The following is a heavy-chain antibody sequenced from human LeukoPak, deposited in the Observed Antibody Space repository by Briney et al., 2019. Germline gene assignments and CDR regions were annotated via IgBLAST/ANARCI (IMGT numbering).Heavy chain of an antibody. J-gene: IGHJ3*02. D-gene: IGHD3-22*01. CDR2: VNSDGKTT. Sequence: GGSLRLSCAASGFTFSNSWMHWVRQAPGKGLVWVSRVNSDGKTTTYADSVKGRFTISRDNAKNTLYLQMNSLRAEDTAVYYCANGGYYYDSSGYYKGNAFDIWGQGTMVTVSS. CDR1: GFTFSNSW. V-gene: IGHV3-74*03. CDR3: ANGGYYYDSSGYYKGNAFDI.